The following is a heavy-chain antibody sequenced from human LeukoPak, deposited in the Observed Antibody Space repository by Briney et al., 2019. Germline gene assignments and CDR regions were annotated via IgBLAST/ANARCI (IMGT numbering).Heavy chain of an antibody. V-gene: IGHV3-11*01. CDR1: GFTFSDYY. Sequence: PGGSLRLSCAASGFTFSDYYMSWIRQAPGKGLEWISYAGSSGSPMNYADSVKGRFTISKDNAKNSLYLQMNSLRAGDTAMYYCARTGFDLWSGYYGARYFFDYWGQGTLVTVSS. D-gene: IGHD3-3*01. CDR2: AGSSGSPM. CDR3: ARTGFDLWSGYYGARYFFDY. J-gene: IGHJ4*02.